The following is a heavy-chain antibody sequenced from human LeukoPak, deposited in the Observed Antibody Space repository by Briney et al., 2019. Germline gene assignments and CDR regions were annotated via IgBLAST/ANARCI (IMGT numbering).Heavy chain of an antibody. V-gene: IGHV3-23*01. Sequence: AGGSLRLSCAASGFNFNDCAMHWVRQAPGKWLEWVSAISGSGGSTYYADSVKGRFTISRDNSKNTLYLQMNSLRAEDTAVYYCAKDPSSGWYFFDYWGQGTLVTVSS. CDR1: GFNFNDCA. CDR2: ISGSGGST. D-gene: IGHD6-19*01. J-gene: IGHJ4*02. CDR3: AKDPSSGWYFFDY.